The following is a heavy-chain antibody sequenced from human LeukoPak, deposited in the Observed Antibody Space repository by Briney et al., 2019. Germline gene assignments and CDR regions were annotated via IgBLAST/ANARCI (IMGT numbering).Heavy chain of an antibody. J-gene: IGHJ4*02. CDR1: GGSISSSSYY. D-gene: IGHD3-10*01. CDR2: IYYSGST. Sequence: PSETLSLTCTVSGGSISSSSYYWGGIRQPPGKGLECIGSIYYSGSTYYNPSLKSRVTISVDTSKNQFSLKLSSVTAADTAVYYCARGGSGILDYWGQGTLVTVSS. V-gene: IGHV4-39*07. CDR3: ARGGSGILDY.